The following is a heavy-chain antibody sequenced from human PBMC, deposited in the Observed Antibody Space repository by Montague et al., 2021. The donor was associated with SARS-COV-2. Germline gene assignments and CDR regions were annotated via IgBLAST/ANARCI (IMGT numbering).Heavy chain of an antibody. CDR1: GGSVSGGY. J-gene: IGHJ6*04. Sequence: SETLSLTCAVYGGSVSGGYSCWIRNPPGNGRGCRGEMEQIGSAHDSPSVTGRSPIPVDTSKNQFSLKLSSVTAAATAVYYCTREGYQVLWSDYYYYVMDVSGKANMDTVS. CDR2: MEQIGSA. D-gene: IGHD2-2*01. CDR3: TREGYQVLWSDYYYYVMDV. V-gene: IGHV4-34*04.